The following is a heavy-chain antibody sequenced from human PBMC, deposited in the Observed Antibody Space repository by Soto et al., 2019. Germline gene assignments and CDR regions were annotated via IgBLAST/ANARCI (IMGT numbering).Heavy chain of an antibody. CDR1: GGTFSSYA. CDR2: IIPIFGTA. Sequence: SVKVSCKASGGTFSSYAIIWVRQAPGQGLEWMGGIIPIFGTANYAQKFQGRVTITADESTSTAYMELSSLRSEDTAVYYCASHCGGDCYTAYYYYYGMDVWGQGTKVTVSS. V-gene: IGHV1-69*13. J-gene: IGHJ6*02. D-gene: IGHD2-21*02. CDR3: ASHCGGDCYTAYYYYYGMDV.